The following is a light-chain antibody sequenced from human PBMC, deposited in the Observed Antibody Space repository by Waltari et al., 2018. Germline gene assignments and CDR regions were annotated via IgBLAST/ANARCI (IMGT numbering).Light chain of an antibody. CDR2: QDY. CDR1: TLGDKY. V-gene: IGLV3-1*01. CDR3: QAWDTSTYHVV. J-gene: IGLJ2*01. Sequence: SYELTQPPSVSVSPGQTANITCSGDTLGDKYACWYQQKPGQSPVLVIYQDYKRPSGIPERFSGSNSGNTATLTVSGTQAMDEADYYCQAWDTSTYHVVFGGGTKLTVL.